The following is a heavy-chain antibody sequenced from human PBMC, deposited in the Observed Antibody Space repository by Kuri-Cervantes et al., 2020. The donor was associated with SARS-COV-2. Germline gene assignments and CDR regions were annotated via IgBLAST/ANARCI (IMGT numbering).Heavy chain of an antibody. CDR2: ISSSSSTI. CDR3: ARDRPGIVVVPAGGIDY. J-gene: IGHJ4*02. Sequence: GESLKISCAASGFTFSSHSMNWVRQAPGKGLEWISYISSSSSTIYYADSVKGRFTISRDNAKNSLYLQMNSLRAEDTAVYYCARDRPGIVVVPAGGIDYWGQGTLVTVSS. V-gene: IGHV3-48*01. CDR1: GFTFSSHS. D-gene: IGHD2-2*01.